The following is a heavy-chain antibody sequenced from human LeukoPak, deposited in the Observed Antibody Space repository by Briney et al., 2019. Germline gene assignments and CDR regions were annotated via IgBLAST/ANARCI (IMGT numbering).Heavy chain of an antibody. CDR3: GRGCWFDP. CDR1: GFTFSSYS. J-gene: IGHJ5*02. CDR2: IRYDGSNK. V-gene: IGHV3-30*02. D-gene: IGHD6-19*01. Sequence: PGGSLRLSCAASGFTFSSYSMHWVRQAPGKGLEWVAFIRYDGSNKYYADSVKGRFTISRDNSKNTLYLHMNSQSAEDTAVYYSGRGCWFDPWGQGTLVTVSA.